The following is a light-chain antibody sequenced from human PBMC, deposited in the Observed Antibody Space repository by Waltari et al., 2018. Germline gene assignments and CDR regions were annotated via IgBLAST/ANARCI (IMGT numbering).Light chain of an antibody. V-gene: IGKV4-1*01. CDR3: QQYSNTWG. J-gene: IGKJ1*01. CDR2: WAS. CDR1: QSVLYSSNNKNY. Sequence: DIVMTQSPDSLAVSLGERATINCKSSQSVLYSSNNKNYLAWYQQKPGQPPKLLIYWASTRESGVPDRFSGSESGTDFTLTISSLQAEDVAVYYGQQYSNTWGFGQGTKVELK.